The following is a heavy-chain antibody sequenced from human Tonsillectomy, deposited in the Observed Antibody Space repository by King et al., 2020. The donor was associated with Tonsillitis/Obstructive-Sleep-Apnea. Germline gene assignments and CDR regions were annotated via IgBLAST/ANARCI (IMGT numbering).Heavy chain of an antibody. Sequence: VQLVESGSELKKPGASVKVSCKASGYTFTSYSINWVRQAPGQGLEWMGWINTNTGLPTFARAFTGHFVFSLDTSVTTAYLQISGLKAEDTAVYYCARFGPDAFDFWGQGTMVTVSS. J-gene: IGHJ3*01. D-gene: IGHD3-16*01. CDR3: ARFGPDAFDF. CDR2: INTNTGLP. V-gene: IGHV7-4-1*02. CDR1: GYTFTSYS.